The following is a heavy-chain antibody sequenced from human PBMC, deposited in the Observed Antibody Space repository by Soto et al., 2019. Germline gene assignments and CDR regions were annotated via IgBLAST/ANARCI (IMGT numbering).Heavy chain of an antibody. CDR3: ARGFQYYDFWSGQGPPDFDY. J-gene: IGHJ4*02. D-gene: IGHD3-3*01. Sequence: ASVKVSCKASGYTFTSYYMHWVRQAPGQGLEWMGIINPSGGSTSYAQKFQGRVTMTRDTSTSTVYMELSSLRSEDTAVYYCARGFQYYDFWSGQGPPDFDYWGQGTLVTVS. CDR2: INPSGGST. V-gene: IGHV1-46*03. CDR1: GYTFTSYY.